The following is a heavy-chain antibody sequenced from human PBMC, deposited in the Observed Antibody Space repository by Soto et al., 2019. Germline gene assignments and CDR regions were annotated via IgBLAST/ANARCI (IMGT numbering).Heavy chain of an antibody. CDR2: ITSSSSYV. V-gene: IGHV3-21*01. CDR3: ARGKYYDFWSGSDGMDV. CDR1: GFTFSSYS. Sequence: GGSLRLSCAASGFTFSSYSMNWVRQAPGKGLEWVSSITSSSSYVYYVDSVKGRFTISRDNAKNSLYLQMNSPRAEDTAVYYCARGKYYDFWSGSDGMDVWGQGTTVTVSS. J-gene: IGHJ6*02. D-gene: IGHD3-3*01.